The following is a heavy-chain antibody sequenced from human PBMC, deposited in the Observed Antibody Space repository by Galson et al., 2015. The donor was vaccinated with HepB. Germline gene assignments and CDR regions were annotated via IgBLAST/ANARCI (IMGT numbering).Heavy chain of an antibody. CDR2: IIPIFGTA. CDR1: GGTFSSYA. Sequence: SVKVSCKASGGTFSSYAISWVGQAPGQGLEWMGGIIPIFGTANYAQKFQGRVTITADKSTSTAYMELSSLRSEDTAVYYCARGPRWGMIRWFDPWGQGTLVTVSS. J-gene: IGHJ5*02. V-gene: IGHV1-69*06. D-gene: IGHD3-22*01. CDR3: ARGPRWGMIRWFDP.